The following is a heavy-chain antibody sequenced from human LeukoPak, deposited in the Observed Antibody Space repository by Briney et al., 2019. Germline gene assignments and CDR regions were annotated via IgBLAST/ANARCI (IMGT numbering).Heavy chain of an antibody. CDR3: TRDCVFPTQCLYDDAFDI. V-gene: IGHV1-2*02. D-gene: IGHD2-8*01. CDR2: INPSTGGT. J-gene: IGHJ3*02. CDR1: GYTFTDYY. Sequence: GASVKVSCKASGYTFTDYYMNWVRQARGQGLEWMGWINPSTGGTNYAQKFQGRVTMTRDTSISTAYMELSGLRSDDTAVYYCTRDCVFPTQCLYDDAFDIWGQGTMVNVSS.